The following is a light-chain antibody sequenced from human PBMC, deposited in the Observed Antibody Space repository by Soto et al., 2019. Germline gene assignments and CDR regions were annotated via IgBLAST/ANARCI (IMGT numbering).Light chain of an antibody. Sequence: VVRTQSPRSLPGTLRQPAXXXXXXXXXXVYRDGKTYLNGFQLGPGQSPRRLIYKVSNRDFGVPDRFSGSGSGTDFTLKISNVEAEDVGVYYCMQGTHWPGTFGQGTKVDIK. CDR3: MQGTHWPGT. V-gene: IGKV2-30*01. J-gene: IGKJ1*01. CDR1: XXXVYRDGKTY. CDR2: KVS.